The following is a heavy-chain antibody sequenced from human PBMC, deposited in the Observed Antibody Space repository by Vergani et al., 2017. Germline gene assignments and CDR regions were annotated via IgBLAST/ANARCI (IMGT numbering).Heavy chain of an antibody. J-gene: IGHJ4*02. V-gene: IGHV1-18*04. CDR1: GYTLFNYG. D-gene: IGHD3-10*01. CDR2: IRADTGDT. Sequence: QVQLVQSGPEVKRPGASVKVSCKTSGYTLFNYGVNWIRRAPGQGFEWLGWIRADTGDTKYSERLQDRVTLTTDSSTNTAYMELRSLKSDDTAVYYCARDGTYCYGSGSFYLFDYWGQGTLVTVSS. CDR3: ARDGTYCYGSGSFYLFDY.